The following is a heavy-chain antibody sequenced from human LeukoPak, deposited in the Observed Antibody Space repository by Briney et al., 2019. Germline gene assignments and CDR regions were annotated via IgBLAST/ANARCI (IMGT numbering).Heavy chain of an antibody. CDR2: IKQDGSEK. D-gene: IGHD2-21*01. CDR3: ARDLRIGVVKVFDY. Sequence: GSLRLSCAASGFTFSSSWMSWVRQAPGKGLEWVANIKQDGSEKYHVDSVKGRFTISRDNAKNSLYLQMNSLRAEDTAVYYCARDLRIGVVKVFDYWGQGTLVTVSS. CDR1: GFTFSSSW. V-gene: IGHV3-7*01. J-gene: IGHJ4*02.